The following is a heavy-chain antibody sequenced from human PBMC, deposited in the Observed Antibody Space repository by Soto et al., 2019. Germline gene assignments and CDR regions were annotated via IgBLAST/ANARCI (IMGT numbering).Heavy chain of an antibody. CDR3: ARTRRQDSDILTYSLMPDS. D-gene: IGHD3-9*01. CDR1: GFTFSSYS. Sequence: AGSLRLSCAASGFTFSSYSMNWVRQAPGKGLEWVSSISSSSSYIYYADSVKGRFTISRDNAKNSLYLQMNSLRAEDTAVYYWARTRRQDSDILTYSLMPDSWGQGTLVTGSS. J-gene: IGHJ4*02. V-gene: IGHV3-21*01. CDR2: ISSSSSYI.